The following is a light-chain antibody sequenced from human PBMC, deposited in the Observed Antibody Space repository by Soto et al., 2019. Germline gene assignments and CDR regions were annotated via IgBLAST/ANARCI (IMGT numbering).Light chain of an antibody. CDR1: ESISSN. Sequence: EIVMTQSPATLSVSPGERATLSCRASESISSNLAWYQQKPGQAPRLLIYGASTRATVVPARFSGSVSGTEFTLTISSLQSEDFAVYYCQSPGTFGPGTRVDIK. CDR3: QSPGT. V-gene: IGKV3-15*01. J-gene: IGKJ3*01. CDR2: GAS.